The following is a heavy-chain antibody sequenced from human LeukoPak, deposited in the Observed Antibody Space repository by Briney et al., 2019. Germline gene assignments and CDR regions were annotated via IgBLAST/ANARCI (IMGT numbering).Heavy chain of an antibody. D-gene: IGHD3-10*01. V-gene: IGHV3-9*03. CDR2: TSWNSGSI. CDR3: AKGDNYGSGSYYNN. CDR1: GFTFDDYA. J-gene: IGHJ4*02. Sequence: PGRSLRLACAASGFTFDDYAMHWVRQAPGKGLEWLSGTSWNSGSIGYADSVKGRFTISRDNAKNSLYLQMNSLRAEDMALYYCAKGDNYGSGSYYNNWGQGTLVTVSS.